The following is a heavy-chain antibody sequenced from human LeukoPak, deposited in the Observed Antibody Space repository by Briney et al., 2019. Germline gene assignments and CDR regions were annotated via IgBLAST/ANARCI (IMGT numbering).Heavy chain of an antibody. J-gene: IGHJ3*02. CDR3: ASGKGRSRVGYSYGFYVDASDI. Sequence: SVKVSCKASGGTFSSYAISWVRQAPGQGLEWMGRIIPIFGTANYAQKFQGRVTITTDESTSTAYMELSSLRSEDTAAYYCASGKGRSRVGYSYGFYVDASDICGQGTMVTVSS. CDR1: GGTFSSYA. D-gene: IGHD5-18*01. CDR2: IIPIFGTA. V-gene: IGHV1-69*05.